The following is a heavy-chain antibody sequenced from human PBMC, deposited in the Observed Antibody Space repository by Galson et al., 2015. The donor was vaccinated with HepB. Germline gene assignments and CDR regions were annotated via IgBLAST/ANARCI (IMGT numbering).Heavy chain of an antibody. Sequence: QSGAEVKKPGESLKISCKGSGYSFTSYWIGWVRQMPGKGLEWMGIIYPGDSDTRYSPSFQGQVTISADKSISTAYLQWCSLKASDTAMYYCAIVRYSSSWLDAFDIWGQGTMVTVSS. CDR1: GYSFTSYW. V-gene: IGHV5-51*01. J-gene: IGHJ3*02. D-gene: IGHD6-13*01. CDR2: IYPGDSDT. CDR3: AIVRYSSSWLDAFDI.